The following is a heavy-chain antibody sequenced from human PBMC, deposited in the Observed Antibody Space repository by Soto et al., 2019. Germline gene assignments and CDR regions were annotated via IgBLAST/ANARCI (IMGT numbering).Heavy chain of an antibody. CDR3: ARAQGGSYYYYGMDV. D-gene: IGHD2-15*01. J-gene: IGHJ6*02. CDR2: IIPIFGTA. Sequence: VASVKVSCKASGGTFSSYTISWVRQAPGQGLEWMGGIIPIFGTANYAQKFQGRVTITADESTSTAYMELSSLRSEDTAVYYCARAQGGSYYYYGMDVWGQGTTVTVSS. CDR1: GGTFSSYT. V-gene: IGHV1-69*13.